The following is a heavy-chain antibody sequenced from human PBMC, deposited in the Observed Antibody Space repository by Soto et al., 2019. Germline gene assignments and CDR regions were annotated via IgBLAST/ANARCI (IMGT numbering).Heavy chain of an antibody. D-gene: IGHD3-10*01. J-gene: IGHJ6*04. CDR1: GYTFTSYG. CDR2: ISAYNGNT. Sequence: QVQLVQSGAEVKKPGASVKVSCKASGYTFTSYGISWVRQAPGQGLEWMGWISAYNGNTNYAQKHQGRVTMTTDTXTXTXHLELRTLRSDDTAVYYCASVVWVGELSHYYYAMDVWGEGTTVTVSS. CDR3: ASVVWVGELSHYYYAMDV. V-gene: IGHV1-18*01.